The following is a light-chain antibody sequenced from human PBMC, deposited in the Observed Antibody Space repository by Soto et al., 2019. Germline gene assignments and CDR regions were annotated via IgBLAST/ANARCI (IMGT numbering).Light chain of an antibody. V-gene: IGLV2-14*01. CDR2: EVT. Sequence: QSALTQPASVSGSPGQSITIYCTGTSSDVGSGNFVSWFQQHPGKAPKLMIYEVTNRPSGVSYRFSGSKSGNTASLTISGLQAEDEADYYCSSFTTTNTWVFGGGTKLTVL. CDR1: SSDVGSGNF. CDR3: SSFTTTNTWV. J-gene: IGLJ3*02.